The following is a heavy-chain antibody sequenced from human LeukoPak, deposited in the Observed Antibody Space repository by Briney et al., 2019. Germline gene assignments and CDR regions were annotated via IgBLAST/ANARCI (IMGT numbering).Heavy chain of an antibody. D-gene: IGHD3-22*01. CDR2: IYYSGST. J-gene: IGHJ4*02. Sequence: PSETLSLTCTVSGGSISSYYWSWIRQPPGKGLEWIGYIYYSGSTNYNPSLKSRVTISVDTSKSQFSLKLSSVTAAGTAVYYCARSQGSSGYAPLGYWGQGTLVTVSS. CDR3: ARSQGSSGYAPLGY. V-gene: IGHV4-59*01. CDR1: GGSISSYY.